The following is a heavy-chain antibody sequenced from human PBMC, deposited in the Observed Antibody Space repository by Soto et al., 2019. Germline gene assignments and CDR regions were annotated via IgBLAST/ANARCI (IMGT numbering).Heavy chain of an antibody. J-gene: IGHJ4*02. CDR1: GFTFSSYS. CDR3: ARDWSYDFWSVNYFDY. D-gene: IGHD3-3*01. V-gene: IGHV3-21*01. CDR2: ISSSSSYI. Sequence: ESGGGLVKPGGSLRLSCAASGFTFSSYSMNWVRQAPGKGLEWVSSISSSSSYIYYADSVKDRFTISRDNAKNSLYLQMNSLRAEDTAVYYCARDWSYDFWSVNYFDYWGQGTLVTVSS.